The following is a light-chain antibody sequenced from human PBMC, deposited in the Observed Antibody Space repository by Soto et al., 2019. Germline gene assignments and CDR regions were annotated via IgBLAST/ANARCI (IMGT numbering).Light chain of an antibody. Sequence: DIQMTQSPSSVSASLVDRVTITCRASEGIDSWLAWYQQKPGEAPKLLISAASSLQSGVPTRFSGSGFGTDFTLTISNLQPEDSATYYCQQSYSPPPITFGQGTRLEIK. CDR2: AAS. J-gene: IGKJ5*01. CDR3: QQSYSPPPIT. CDR1: EGIDSW. V-gene: IGKV1-12*01.